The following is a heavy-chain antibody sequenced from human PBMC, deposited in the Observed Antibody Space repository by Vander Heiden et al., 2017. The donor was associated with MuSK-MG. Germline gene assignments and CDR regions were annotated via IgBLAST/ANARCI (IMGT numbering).Heavy chain of an antibody. D-gene: IGHD3-10*01. V-gene: IGHV3-30*03. CDR2: MSDDGPNK. Sequence: QVQLVESGGNIVQPGRSLRLSCVASGSTFSTYGFHWVRPAPGKGLGCVALMSDDGPNKKYAASVKGRCTISRDNSKNTVSLQMKSLTPEEKAVYYCARDHSTYGDDDYYYYGMDVCVPGTTVTVS. J-gene: IGHJ6*02. CDR3: ARDHSTYGDDDYYYYGMDV. CDR1: GSTFSTYG.